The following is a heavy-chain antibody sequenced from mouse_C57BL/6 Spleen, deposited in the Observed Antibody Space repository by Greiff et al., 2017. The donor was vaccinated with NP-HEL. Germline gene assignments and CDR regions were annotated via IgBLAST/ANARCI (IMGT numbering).Heavy chain of an antibody. D-gene: IGHD1-1*01. J-gene: IGHJ1*03. CDR2: IDPSDSYT. V-gene: IGHV1-59*01. CDR1: GYTFTSYW. CDR3: ARSYGSSPWYFDV. Sequence: VQLQQSGAELVRPGTSVKLSCKASGYTFTSYWMHWVKQRPGQGLEWIGVIDPSDSYTNYNQKFKGKATLTVDTSSSTAYMQLSSLTSEDSAVYYCARSYGSSPWYFDVWGTGTTVTVSS.